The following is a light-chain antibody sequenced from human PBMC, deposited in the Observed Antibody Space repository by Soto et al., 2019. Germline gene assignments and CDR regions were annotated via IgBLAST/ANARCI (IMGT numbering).Light chain of an antibody. CDR2: DAS. V-gene: IGKV1-33*01. CDR3: QQYDNLPFP. Sequence: DIQMTQSPSSLSASVGDRVTITCQASQDISNYLNWYQQKPGKAPKLLIYDASNLETGVQSRFSGSGSGTDFTFTISSLQPEDIATFYCQQYDNLPFPFGQETKLEIK. J-gene: IGKJ2*01. CDR1: QDISNY.